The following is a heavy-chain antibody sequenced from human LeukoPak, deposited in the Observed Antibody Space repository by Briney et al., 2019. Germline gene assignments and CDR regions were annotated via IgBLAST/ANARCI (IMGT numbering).Heavy chain of an antibody. Sequence: PSQTLSLTCTVSGGSMNSGDYYWSWIRQHPGKGLEWIGYIHHSRGNFYNPSLNSRVSISADTSKNQFSLNLSPVTAADTAVYYCARYYDSTGYYYIRAFDVWGQGTMVTVSS. D-gene: IGHD3-22*01. CDR1: GGSMNSGDYY. J-gene: IGHJ3*01. CDR2: IHHSRGN. CDR3: ARYYDSTGYYYIRAFDV. V-gene: IGHV4-31*03.